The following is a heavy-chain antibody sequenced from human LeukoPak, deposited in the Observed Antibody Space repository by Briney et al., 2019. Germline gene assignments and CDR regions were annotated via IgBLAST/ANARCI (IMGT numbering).Heavy chain of an antibody. J-gene: IGHJ4*02. CDR3: ARFIEVGATRGGYYFDY. CDR2: IHPSGST. D-gene: IGHD1-26*01. V-gene: IGHV4-4*07. Sequence: SETLSLTCTVSGDSISSYYWSWVRQPAGKGLEWIGRIHPSGSTYYNPSLKSRVTISVDRSKNQFSLKLSSVTAADTAVYYCARFIEVGATRGGYYFDYWGQGTLVTVSS. CDR1: GDSISSYY.